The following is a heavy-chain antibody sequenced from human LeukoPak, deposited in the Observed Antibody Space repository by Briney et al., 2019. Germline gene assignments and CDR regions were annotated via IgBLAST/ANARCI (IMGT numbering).Heavy chain of an antibody. Sequence: GGSLRLSCAASGFTFSSYAMSWVRQAPGKGLEWVSAISGSGGSTYYADSVKGRFTISRDNSKNTLYLQMNSLRAEDTAVYYCAKTSGSYSLDGRNWFDPWGQGTLVTVSS. CDR3: AKTSGSYSLDGRNWFDP. D-gene: IGHD1-26*01. J-gene: IGHJ5*02. CDR2: ISGSGGST. V-gene: IGHV3-23*01. CDR1: GFTFSSYA.